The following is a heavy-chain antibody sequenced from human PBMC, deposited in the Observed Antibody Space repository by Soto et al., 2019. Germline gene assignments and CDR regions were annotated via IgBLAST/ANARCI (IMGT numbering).Heavy chain of an antibody. J-gene: IGHJ5*02. D-gene: IGHD4-4*01. CDR2: MNPNSGNA. CDR3: ARGAYNDYSHWFDP. Sequence: QVQLVQSGAEVRKPGASVRVSCKATGYSFTRHDINWLRQAAGQGLEWMGWMNPNSGNAVYAQKFQGGVTMTRNTSIATAYIEVTSLKSEDTAVYFCARGAYNDYSHWFDPWGQGTLVTVSS. CDR1: GYSFTRHD. V-gene: IGHV1-8*01.